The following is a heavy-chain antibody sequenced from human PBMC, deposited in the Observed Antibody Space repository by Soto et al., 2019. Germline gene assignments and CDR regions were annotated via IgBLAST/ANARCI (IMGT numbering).Heavy chain of an antibody. CDR2: ISSSSSTI. CDR3: ARDRESSGWTEFSGDYYYGMDV. CDR1: GFTFSSYS. D-gene: IGHD6-19*01. V-gene: IGHV3-48*02. J-gene: IGHJ6*02. Sequence: EVQLVESGGGLVQPGGSLRLSCAASGFTFSSYSMNWVRQAPGKGLEWVAYISSSSSTIYYADSVKGRFTISRDNAKNSLYLKMNRLRDEDTAVYYCARDRESSGWTEFSGDYYYGMDVWGQGTTVTVSS.